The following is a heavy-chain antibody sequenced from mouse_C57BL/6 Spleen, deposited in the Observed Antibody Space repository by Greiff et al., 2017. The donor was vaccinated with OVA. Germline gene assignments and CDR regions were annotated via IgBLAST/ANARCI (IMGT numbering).Heavy chain of an antibody. CDR2: INPNNGGT. Sequence: EVQLQQSGPELVKPGASVKIPCKASGYTFTDYNMDWVKQSHGKSLEWIGDINPNNGGTIYNQKFKGKATLTVDKSSSTAYMELRSLTSEDTAVYYCARKDRDYGSSYAYWGQGTLVTVSA. J-gene: IGHJ3*01. V-gene: IGHV1-18*01. CDR1: GYTFTDYN. D-gene: IGHD1-1*01. CDR3: ARKDRDYGSSYAY.